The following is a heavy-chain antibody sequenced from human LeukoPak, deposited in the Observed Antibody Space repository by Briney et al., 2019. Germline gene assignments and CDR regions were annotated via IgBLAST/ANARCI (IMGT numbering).Heavy chain of an antibody. Sequence: PGRSLRLSCAASGFTFSSYGMHWVRQAPGKGLEWVALISYDGSNKYYADSVKGRFTISRDNSKNTLYLQMNSLRAEDTAVYYCAKESANYYGSGYYPFDYWGQGTLVTVSS. J-gene: IGHJ4*02. CDR1: GFTFSSYG. CDR2: ISYDGSNK. V-gene: IGHV3-30*18. CDR3: AKESANYYGSGYYPFDY. D-gene: IGHD3-22*01.